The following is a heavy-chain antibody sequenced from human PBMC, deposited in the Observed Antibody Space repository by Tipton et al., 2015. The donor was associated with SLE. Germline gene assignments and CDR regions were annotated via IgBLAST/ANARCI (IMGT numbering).Heavy chain of an antibody. V-gene: IGHV1-18*01. CDR2: ISAYNGNT. D-gene: IGHD5-24*01. J-gene: IGHJ3*02. CDR1: GYTFTSYG. Sequence: QSGAEVKKPGASVKVSCKASGYTFTSYGISWVRQAPGQGLEWMGWISAYNGNTNYAQKLQGRVTMTTDTSTSTAYMELRSLRSDDTAVYYCARPEMATGPLGDAFDIWGQGTMVTVSS. CDR3: ARPEMATGPLGDAFDI.